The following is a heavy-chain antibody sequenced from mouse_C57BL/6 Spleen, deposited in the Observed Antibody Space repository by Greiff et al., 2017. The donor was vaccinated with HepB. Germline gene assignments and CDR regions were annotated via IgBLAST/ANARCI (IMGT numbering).Heavy chain of an antibody. V-gene: IGHV1-50*01. D-gene: IGHD1-1*01. CDR2: IDPSDSYT. CDR3: ARNYGGDY. J-gene: IGHJ2*01. Sequence: QVQLQQPGAELVKPGASVKLSCKASGYTFTSYWMQWVKQRPGQGLEWIGEIDPSDSYTNYTQKFKGKATLTVDTSSSTAYMQLSSLTSEDSAVYYCARNYGGDYWGQGTTLTVSS. CDR1: GYTFTSYW.